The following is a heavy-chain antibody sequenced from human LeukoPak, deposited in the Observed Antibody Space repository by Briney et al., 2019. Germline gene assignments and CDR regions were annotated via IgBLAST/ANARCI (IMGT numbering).Heavy chain of an antibody. Sequence: PSETLSLTCTVSGGSISSYYWSWIRQPPGKGLEWIGYIYYSGSTNYNPSLKSRVTISVDTSKNRFSLKLSSVTAADTAVYYCARARLLPNFDYWGQGTLVTVSS. V-gene: IGHV4-59*01. CDR2: IYYSGST. D-gene: IGHD2-15*01. J-gene: IGHJ4*02. CDR1: GGSISSYY. CDR3: ARARLLPNFDY.